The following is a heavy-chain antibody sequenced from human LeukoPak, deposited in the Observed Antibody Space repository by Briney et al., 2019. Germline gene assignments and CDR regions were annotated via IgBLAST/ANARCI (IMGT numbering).Heavy chain of an antibody. Sequence: PGGSLRLSCAASGFTFSSYAMSWVRQAPGKGLEWVSSISGSGRNTYYADSVKGRFTISRDNSKNTLYVQMNSLRAEDTALYYCAKYTSSWYMQFHYWGQGTLVTVSS. CDR3: AKYTSSWYMQFHY. J-gene: IGHJ4*02. CDR2: ISGSGRNT. CDR1: GFTFSSYA. D-gene: IGHD6-13*01. V-gene: IGHV3-23*01.